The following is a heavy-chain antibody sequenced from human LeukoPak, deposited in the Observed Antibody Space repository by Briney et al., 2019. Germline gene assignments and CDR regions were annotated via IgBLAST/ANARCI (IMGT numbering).Heavy chain of an antibody. V-gene: IGHV1-69*13. CDR2: IIPIFGTA. CDR3: ARSEADIVATIVDY. D-gene: IGHD5-12*01. CDR1: GGTFSSYA. J-gene: IGHJ4*02. Sequence: ASVKVSCKASGGTFSSYAISWVRQAPGQGLEWMGGIIPIFGTANYAQKFQGRVTTTADESTSTAYMELSSLRSEDTAVYYCARSEADIVATIVDYWGQGTLVTVSS.